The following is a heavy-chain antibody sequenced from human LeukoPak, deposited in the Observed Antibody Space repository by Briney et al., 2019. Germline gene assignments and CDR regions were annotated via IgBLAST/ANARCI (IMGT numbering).Heavy chain of an antibody. Sequence: GSLSLSCAGSGFTFISYWMHWVRQAPGKGLVWVSRINIDGTGTTYADSVKGRFTISRDNAENTLYLEMNSLRAEDTAVYFCTRGDSGGLHWGQGTLVTVSS. CDR3: TRGDSGGLH. D-gene: IGHD4-23*01. CDR1: GFTFISYW. CDR2: INIDGTGT. J-gene: IGHJ4*02. V-gene: IGHV3-74*01.